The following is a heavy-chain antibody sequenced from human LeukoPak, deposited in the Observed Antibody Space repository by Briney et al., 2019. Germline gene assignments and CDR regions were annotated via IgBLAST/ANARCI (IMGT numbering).Heavy chain of an antibody. CDR1: GGSISSGGYY. CDR2: INHSGST. Sequence: LSQTLSLTCTVSGGSISSGGYYWSWIRQPPGKGLEWIGEINHSGSTNYNPSLKSRVTISVDTSKNPFSLKLSSVTAADTAVYYCARPHEGYWGQETLVTVSS. V-gene: IGHV4-30-2*01. CDR3: ARPHEGY. J-gene: IGHJ4*02.